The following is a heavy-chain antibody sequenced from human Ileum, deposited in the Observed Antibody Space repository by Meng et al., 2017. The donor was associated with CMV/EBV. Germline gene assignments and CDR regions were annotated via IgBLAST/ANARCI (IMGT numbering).Heavy chain of an antibody. J-gene: IGHJ4*02. CDR2: IYYSGST. Sequence: QGTLQESGPGLVKPSQTLSLTCTVSGGSISSGDYYWSWIRQPPGKGLEWIGYIYYSGSTYYNPSLKSRVTISVDTSKNQFSLKLSSVTAADTAVYYCARQRGYCSGGSCYHFDYWGQGTLVTVSS. CDR1: GGSISSGDYY. CDR3: ARQRGYCSGGSCYHFDY. D-gene: IGHD2-15*01. V-gene: IGHV4-30-4*08.